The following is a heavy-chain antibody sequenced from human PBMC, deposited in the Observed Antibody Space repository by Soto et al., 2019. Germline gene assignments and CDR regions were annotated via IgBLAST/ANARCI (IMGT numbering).Heavy chain of an antibody. V-gene: IGHV3-23*01. D-gene: IGHD4-17*01. CDR2: ISGSGGST. J-gene: IGHJ3*02. CDR3: AKDLGSTVVTPFDI. CDR1: GFTFSSYA. Sequence: EVQLLESGGGLVQPGGSLRLSCAASGFTFSSYAMSWVRQAPGKGLEWVSAISGSGGSTYYAESVKGRFTISRYNSKNTLYLHMNSLRAEDTAVYYCAKDLGSTVVTPFDIWGQGTMVTVSS.